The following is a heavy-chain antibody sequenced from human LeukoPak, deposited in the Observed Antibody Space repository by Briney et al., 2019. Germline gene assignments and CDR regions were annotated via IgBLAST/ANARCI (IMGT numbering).Heavy chain of an antibody. V-gene: IGHV1-46*01. CDR1: GYTFTDYY. CDR3: ARARGLGYHYYMDV. Sequence: GASVKVSCKASGYTFTDYYIHWVRQAPGQGLEWMGIINPSSGSTAYARKFQGRVTMTRDTSTSTVYMELSSLTSEDTAVYYCARARGLGYHYYMDVWGKGTTVTISS. D-gene: IGHD3-16*01. CDR2: INPSSGST. J-gene: IGHJ6*03.